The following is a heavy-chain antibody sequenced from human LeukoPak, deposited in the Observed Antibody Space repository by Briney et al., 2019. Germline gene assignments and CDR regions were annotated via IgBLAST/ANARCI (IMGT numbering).Heavy chain of an antibody. Sequence: GGSLRLSCAASGFTFSSYSMNWVRQAPGKGLEWVSFISTSSSYIYHADSVKGRFTISRDNAKNSLYLQMNSLRVEDTAVYYCARAAGGLLLHSHAFDIWGQGTMVTVSS. CDR2: ISTSSSYI. D-gene: IGHD3-22*01. CDR1: GFTFSSYS. J-gene: IGHJ3*02. V-gene: IGHV3-21*01. CDR3: ARAAGGLLLHSHAFDI.